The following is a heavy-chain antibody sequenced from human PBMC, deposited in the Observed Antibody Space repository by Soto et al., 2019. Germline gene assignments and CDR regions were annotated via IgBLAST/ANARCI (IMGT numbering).Heavy chain of an antibody. J-gene: IGHJ4*02. Sequence: PSETLSLTCTVSGGSISSHYWSWVRQPPGKGLEWIGYLYYTGSTNYNAPLKSQVTMSLDTSKNQFSLMLTSVTAADTAVYYCARVGATVTSQALGFDHWGQGILVTVSS. CDR1: GGSISSHY. D-gene: IGHD4-17*01. CDR3: ARVGATVTSQALGFDH. CDR2: LYYTGST. V-gene: IGHV4-59*11.